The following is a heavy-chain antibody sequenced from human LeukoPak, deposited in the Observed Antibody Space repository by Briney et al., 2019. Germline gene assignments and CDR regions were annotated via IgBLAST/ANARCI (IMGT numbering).Heavy chain of an antibody. D-gene: IGHD6-13*01. CDR3: ARDSSSRQLFFDY. V-gene: IGHV3-33*01. Sequence: GGSLRLSCAASGFTFSSYGMHWVRQAPGKGLEWVAVIWYDGSNKYYADSVKGRFTISRDNSKNTLYLQMNSLRAEDTAVYCCARDSSSRQLFFDYWGQGTLVTVSS. J-gene: IGHJ4*02. CDR1: GFTFSSYG. CDR2: IWYDGSNK.